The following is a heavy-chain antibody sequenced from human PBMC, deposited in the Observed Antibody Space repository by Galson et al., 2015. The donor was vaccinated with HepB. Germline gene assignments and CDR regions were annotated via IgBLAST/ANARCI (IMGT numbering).Heavy chain of an antibody. CDR1: GFTFSSCA. D-gene: IGHD2-2*01. J-gene: IGHJ4*02. CDR2: ITGSGGTT. V-gene: IGHV3-23*01. CDR3: AKGTCSTTNCRFDY. Sequence: SLRLSCAASGFTFSSCAMSWVRQAPGKGLEWVSTITGSGGTTYYADSVQGRFTISRDNSKDTLFLQMNSLRAEDTALYYCAKGTCSTTNCRFDYWGQGTLVTVSS.